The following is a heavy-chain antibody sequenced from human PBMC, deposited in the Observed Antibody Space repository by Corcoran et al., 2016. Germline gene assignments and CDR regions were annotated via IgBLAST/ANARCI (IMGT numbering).Heavy chain of an antibody. D-gene: IGHD3-22*01. CDR3: ARASGSYDSGGYLDY. CDR1: GFTFSSYW. CDR2: ISTDGSGT. J-gene: IGHJ4*02. Sequence: EVQLVESGGGLVQPGGSLRLSCAASGFTFSSYWMHWVRQAPGKGLVWVSRISTDGSGTSYADSVKGRFTISRDNAKNTLFLQMNSLRAEYTAVFYCARASGSYDSGGYLDYWGQGALVAVSS. V-gene: IGHV3-74*01.